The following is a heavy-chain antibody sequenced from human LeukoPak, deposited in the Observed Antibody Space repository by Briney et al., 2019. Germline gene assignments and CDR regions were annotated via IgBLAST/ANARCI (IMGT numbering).Heavy chain of an antibody. J-gene: IGHJ4*02. V-gene: IGHV3-21*01. CDR1: GFTFSGYS. CDR3: ARDARGLILIDY. CDR2: ISSSSSYI. Sequence: PGGSLRLSCAASGFTFSGYSMNWVRQAPGKGLEWVSSISSSSSYIYYADSVKGRFTISRDNAKNSLYLQMNSLRAEDTAVYYCARDARGLILIDYWGPGTLVTVSS. D-gene: IGHD6-19*01.